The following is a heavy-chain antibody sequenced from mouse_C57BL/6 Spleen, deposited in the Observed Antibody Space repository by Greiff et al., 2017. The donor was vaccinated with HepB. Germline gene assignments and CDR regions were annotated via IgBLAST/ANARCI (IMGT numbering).Heavy chain of an antibody. CDR3: ARYSNYGGYAMDY. V-gene: IGHV1-69*01. D-gene: IGHD2-5*01. Sequence: QVQLQQPGAELVMPGASVKLSCKASGYTFTSYWMHWVKQRPGQGLEWIGEIDPSDSYTNYNQKFKGKSTLTVDKSSSTAYMQLSSLTSEDSAIYYCARYSNYGGYAMDYGGQGTSVTVSS. CDR2: IDPSDSYT. CDR1: GYTFTSYW. J-gene: IGHJ4*01.